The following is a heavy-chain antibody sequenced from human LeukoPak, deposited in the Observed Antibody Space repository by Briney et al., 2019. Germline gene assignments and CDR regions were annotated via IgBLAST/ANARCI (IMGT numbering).Heavy chain of an antibody. J-gene: IGHJ4*02. V-gene: IGHV4-59*08. CDR2: IYYSGST. Sequence: PSETLCLTCAVSGGSISVYYWSWIRQPPEKGLEWSGYIYYSGSTNYNPSPKSRVTISVDTSKNQFSLKLSSVTAADTAVYYCARSSWFGDYYFDYWGQGTLVTVSS. CDR1: GGSISVYY. D-gene: IGHD3-10*01. CDR3: ARSSWFGDYYFDY.